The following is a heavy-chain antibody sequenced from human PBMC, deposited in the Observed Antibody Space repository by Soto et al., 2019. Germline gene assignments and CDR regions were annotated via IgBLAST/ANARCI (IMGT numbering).Heavy chain of an antibody. CDR1: GFNFSSYW. Sequence: EVQLVESGGDFVQPGGSLRLSCAASGFNFSSYWMHWVRQVPGKGLVWVSRINSDGSRVNYADSVKGRFAISRDNAKNTLYLHVNSLTVEDTAVYSCARGGSGAYFQDYWGRGTLVTVSS. CDR3: ARGGSGAYFQDY. CDR2: INSDGSRV. D-gene: IGHD3-16*01. J-gene: IGHJ4*02. V-gene: IGHV3-74*01.